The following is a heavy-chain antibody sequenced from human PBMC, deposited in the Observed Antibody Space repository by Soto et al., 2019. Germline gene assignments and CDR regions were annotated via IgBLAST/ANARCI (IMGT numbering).Heavy chain of an antibody. CDR3: ARGLLPNSRGVYFQH. J-gene: IGHJ1*01. CDR1: GGSFSGYY. CDR2: INHSGST. D-gene: IGHD3-22*01. V-gene: IGHV4-34*01. Sequence: SETLSLTCAVYGGSFSGYYWSWIRQPPGKGLEWIGEINHSGSTNYNPSLKSRVTISVDTSKNQFSLKLSSVTAADTAVYYCARGLLPNSRGVYFQHWGQGTLVTVSS.